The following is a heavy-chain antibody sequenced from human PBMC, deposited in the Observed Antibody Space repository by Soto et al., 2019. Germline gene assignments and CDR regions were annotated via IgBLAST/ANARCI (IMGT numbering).Heavy chain of an antibody. CDR2: INPNNGDT. Sequence: ASVKVSCKASGYAFTDYYLHWVRQAPGQGLECMGWINPNNGDTNYAQKFQGRVTMTRDTSISTAYMEVSRLRSDDTAVYYCARSVSFITPRPDYWGQGTLVTVSS. CDR1: GYAFTDYY. CDR3: ARSVSFITPRPDY. J-gene: IGHJ4*02. V-gene: IGHV1-2*02. D-gene: IGHD6-6*01.